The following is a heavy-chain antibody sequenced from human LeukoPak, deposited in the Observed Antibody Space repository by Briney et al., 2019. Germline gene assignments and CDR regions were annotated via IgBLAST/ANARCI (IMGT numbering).Heavy chain of an antibody. CDR2: FDPEDGET. J-gene: IGHJ4*02. Sequence: ASVKVSCKVSGYTLTELSMHWVRQAPGKGLERLGGFDPEDGETIYAQKFQGRVTMTEDTSTDTAYMELSSVRFEDTGVYYCATVLQAATGAKFDYWGQGTLVTVS. D-gene: IGHD6-13*01. CDR3: ATVLQAATGAKFDY. CDR1: GYTLTELS. V-gene: IGHV1-24*01.